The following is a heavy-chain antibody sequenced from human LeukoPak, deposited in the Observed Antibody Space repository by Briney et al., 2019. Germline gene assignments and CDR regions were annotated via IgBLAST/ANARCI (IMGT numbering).Heavy chain of an antibody. J-gene: IGHJ4*02. CDR1: GYTFTSYG. D-gene: IGHD6-6*01. Sequence: ASVKVSCKASGYTFTSYGISWVRQAPGQGLEWMGWISAYNGNTDYAQKLQGRVTMTTDTSTSTAYMELRSLRSDDTAVYYCAREDPGSIAARPFDYWGQGTLVTVSS. CDR2: ISAYNGNT. V-gene: IGHV1-18*01. CDR3: AREDPGSIAARPFDY.